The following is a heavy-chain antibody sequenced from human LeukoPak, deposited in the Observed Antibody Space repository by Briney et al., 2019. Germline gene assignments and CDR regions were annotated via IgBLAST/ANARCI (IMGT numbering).Heavy chain of an antibody. CDR3: ARLVHYYDSSGSRAFDI. V-gene: IGHV3-20*04. CDR1: GFTFDDYG. J-gene: IGHJ3*02. Sequence: GGSLRLSCAASGFTFDDYGMSWVRQAPGKGLEWVSGINWNGGSTGHADSVKGRFTISRDNAKNSLYLQMNSLRAEDTALYYCARLVHYYDSSGSRAFDIWGQGTMVTVSS. D-gene: IGHD3-22*01. CDR2: INWNGGST.